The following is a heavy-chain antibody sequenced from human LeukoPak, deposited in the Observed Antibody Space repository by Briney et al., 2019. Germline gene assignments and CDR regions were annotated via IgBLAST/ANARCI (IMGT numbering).Heavy chain of an antibody. D-gene: IGHD6-19*01. J-gene: IGHJ4*02. Sequence: SVKVSCKASRGTFSSYAISWVRQAPGQGLEWMGGIIPIFGTANYAQKFQGRVTITADKSTSTAYMELSSLRSEDTAVYYCARLRISSGWYPFFDYWGQGTLVTVSS. V-gene: IGHV1-69*06. CDR3: ARLRISSGWYPFFDY. CDR1: RGTFSSYA. CDR2: IIPIFGTA.